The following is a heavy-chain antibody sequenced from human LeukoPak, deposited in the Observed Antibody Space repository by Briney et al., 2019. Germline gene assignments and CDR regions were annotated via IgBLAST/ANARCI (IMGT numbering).Heavy chain of an antibody. CDR2: IYYSGST. V-gene: IGHV4-59*08. J-gene: IGHJ4*02. Sequence: SETLSLTCTVSGGSISSYYWSWIRQPPGKGLEWIGYIYYSGSTNYNPSLKSRVTISVDTSKNQFSLELSSVTAADTAVYYCARHADSSSWEVFFDYWGQGTLVTVSS. D-gene: IGHD6-13*01. CDR3: ARHADSSSWEVFFDY. CDR1: GGSISSYY.